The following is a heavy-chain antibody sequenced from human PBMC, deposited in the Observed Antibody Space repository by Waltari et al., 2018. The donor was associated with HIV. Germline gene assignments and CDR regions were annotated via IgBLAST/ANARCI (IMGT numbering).Heavy chain of an antibody. Sequence: EVQLVQSGGGLIKPGGSPRLSCAASGFSVTNYWMHWVRQSPGKGLVWVSRINIDGRKIDYADSVKGRFTISRDNSKNTLYLQMNSLRAEDTAVYYCAKDDSTGSSGYYPFHYWGQGTLITVSS. CDR3: AKDDSTGSSGYYPFHY. CDR2: INIDGRKI. V-gene: IGHV3-74*01. J-gene: IGHJ4*02. CDR1: GFSVTNYW. D-gene: IGHD3-22*01.